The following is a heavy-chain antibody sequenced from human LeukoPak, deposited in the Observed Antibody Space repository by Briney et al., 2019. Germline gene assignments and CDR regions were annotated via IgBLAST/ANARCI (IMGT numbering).Heavy chain of an antibody. CDR1: GGSISSYY. D-gene: IGHD3-16*02. CDR2: IYYSGST. V-gene: IGHV4-59*01. Sequence: SETLSLTCTVSGGSISSYYWSWIRQPPGKGLEWIGYIYYSGSTNYNPSLKSRVTISGDTSKNQFSLKLSSVTAADTAVYYCARGMITFGGVIVPFDYWGQGTLVTVSS. CDR3: ARGMITFGGVIVPFDY. J-gene: IGHJ4*02.